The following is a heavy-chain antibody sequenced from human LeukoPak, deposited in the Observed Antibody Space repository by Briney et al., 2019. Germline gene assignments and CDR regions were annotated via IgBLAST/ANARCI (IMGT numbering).Heavy chain of an antibody. CDR2: INPNSGGT. D-gene: IGHD3-22*01. CDR1: GYTFTGYY. V-gene: IGHV1-2*02. J-gene: IGHJ1*01. Sequence: ASVKVSCKASGYTFTGYYMHWVRQAPGQGLEWMGWINPNSGGTNYAQKFQGRVTMTRDTSISTAYMELSRLRSDDTAVYYCARDQLSYYDSSGYYRYFQHWGQGTLVTVSS. CDR3: ARDQLSYYDSSGYYRYFQH.